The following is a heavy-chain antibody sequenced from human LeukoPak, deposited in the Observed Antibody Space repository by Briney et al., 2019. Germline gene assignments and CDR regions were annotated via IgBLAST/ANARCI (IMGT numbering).Heavy chain of an antibody. D-gene: IGHD1-26*01. J-gene: IGHJ4*02. Sequence: SETLSLTCTVSGGSISSSSYYWGWIRQPPGKGLEWIGSIHYSGSTYYNPSLKSRVTISVDTSKNQFSLKLSSVTAADTAVYYCARGMYSGSYSALGYWGQGTLVTVSS. CDR1: GGSISSSSYY. CDR2: IHYSGST. V-gene: IGHV4-39*07. CDR3: ARGMYSGSYSALGY.